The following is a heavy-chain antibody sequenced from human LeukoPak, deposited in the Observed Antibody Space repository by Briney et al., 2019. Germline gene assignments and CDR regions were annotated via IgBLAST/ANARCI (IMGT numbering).Heavy chain of an antibody. D-gene: IGHD3-3*01. CDR1: GGSISSGSYY. V-gene: IGHV4-61*02. CDR3: ARGKYDFWSGYSNFDY. J-gene: IGHJ4*02. Sequence: SETLSLTCTVSGGSISSGSYYWSWLRQPAGKGLEGIGRIYTSGSTNYNPSLKSRVTISVDTSKNQFSLKLSSVTAADTAVYYCARGKYDFWSGYSNFDYWGQGTLVTVSS. CDR2: IYTSGST.